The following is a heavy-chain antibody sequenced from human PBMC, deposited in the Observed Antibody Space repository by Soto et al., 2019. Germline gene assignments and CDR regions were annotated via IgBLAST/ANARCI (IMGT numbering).Heavy chain of an antibody. CDR1: DFSFTHHA. V-gene: IGHV3-23*01. J-gene: IGHJ4*02. CDR2: LSHDGGNI. CDR3: AKKMGTCVDTDIDF. Sequence: PAGSLSLSCVAPDFSFTHHAMTWVRLPPGKGLQWVAALSHDGGNIYYRDSVRGRFTISRDNSKNTLYLQMHSLKAEDTAVYFCAKKMGTCVDTDIDFWGPGTQVTVSS. D-gene: IGHD1-1*01.